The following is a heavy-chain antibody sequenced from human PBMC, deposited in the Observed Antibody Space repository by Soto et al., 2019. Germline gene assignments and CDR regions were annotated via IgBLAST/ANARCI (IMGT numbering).Heavy chain of an antibody. CDR1: GFTFRSYS. CDR3: ARAWSGSYPFDY. D-gene: IGHD1-26*01. V-gene: IGHV3-21*01. J-gene: IGHJ4*02. CDR2: ISSSSSYI. Sequence: EVQLVESGGGLVKPGGSLRPSCAASGFTFRSYSMNWVRQAPGKGLEWVSSISSSSSYIYYADSVKGRLTISRDNAKNSLYLQMNSLRIEDTAVYYCARAWSGSYPFDYWGQGTLVTVSS.